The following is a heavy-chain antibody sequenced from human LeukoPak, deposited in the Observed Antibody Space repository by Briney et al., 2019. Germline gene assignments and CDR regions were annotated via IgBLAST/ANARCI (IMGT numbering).Heavy chain of an antibody. CDR1: GFTFDTYA. CDR3: ARERGDIVAF. CDR2: ISGSGGTT. Sequence: GGSLRLSCAASGFTFDTYAMSWVRQAPGKGLEWVSTISGSGGTTFYADSVKGRFTISRDKSQNTPYLQINSLRAEDTAVYYCARERGDIVAFWGQGTTVTVSS. D-gene: IGHD2-15*01. V-gene: IGHV3-23*01. J-gene: IGHJ6*02.